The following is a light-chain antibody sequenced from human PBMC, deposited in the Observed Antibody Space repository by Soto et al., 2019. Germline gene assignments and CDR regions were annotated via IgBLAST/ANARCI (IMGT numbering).Light chain of an antibody. Sequence: QSALTQPASVSGSPGQSITISCTGTSSDVGGYNYVSWYQQHPGKAPKLMIYEVSNRPSGVSNRFSGSKSGNTASLTISGLEAEDEDDYYCSSYTGSNPVIFGGGTKLTVL. CDR3: SSYTGSNPVI. V-gene: IGLV2-14*01. CDR2: EVS. J-gene: IGLJ2*01. CDR1: SSDVGGYNY.